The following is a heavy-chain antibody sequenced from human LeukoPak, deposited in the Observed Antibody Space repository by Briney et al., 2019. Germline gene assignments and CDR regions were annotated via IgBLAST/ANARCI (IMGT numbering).Heavy chain of an antibody. CDR2: IYTSGST. V-gene: IGHV4-4*07. CDR3: AGGPHCSSTSCYTRYYYYYYMDV. CDR1: GGSISSYY. J-gene: IGHJ6*03. Sequence: PSETLSLTCTVSGGSISSYYWSWIRQPAGKGLEWIGRIYTSGSTNYNPSLKSRVTMSVDTSKNQFSLKLSSVTAADTAVYYCAGGPHCSSTSCYTRYYYYYYMDVWGKGTTVTVSS. D-gene: IGHD2-2*02.